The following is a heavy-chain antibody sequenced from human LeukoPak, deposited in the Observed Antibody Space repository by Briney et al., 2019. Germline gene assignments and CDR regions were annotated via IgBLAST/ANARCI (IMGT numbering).Heavy chain of an antibody. CDR3: AREWELLSYFDY. J-gene: IGHJ4*02. Sequence: SETLSLTCTVSGGSISSYYWSWIRQPPGKGLEWIGYIYYSGSTNYNPSLKSRATISVDTSKNQFSLKLSSVTAADTAVYYCAREWELLSYFDYWGQGTLVTVSS. CDR1: GGSISSYY. V-gene: IGHV4-59*01. D-gene: IGHD1-26*01. CDR2: IYYSGST.